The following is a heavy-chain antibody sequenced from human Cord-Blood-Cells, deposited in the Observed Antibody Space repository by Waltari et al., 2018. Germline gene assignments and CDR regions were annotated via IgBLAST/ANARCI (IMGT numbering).Heavy chain of an antibody. CDR2: INHSGST. V-gene: IGHV4-34*01. CDR3: AGSGYSSSWYDT. Sequence: QGQLQQWGAGLLKPSETLSLPCAVLGGSFSGYYWSMNRQPPGKGLEWIGEINHSGSTNYNPSLKSRVTISVDTSKNQFSLKLSSVTAADTAVYYCAGSGYSSSWYDTWGQGTLVTVSS. CDR1: GGSFSGYY. D-gene: IGHD6-13*01. J-gene: IGHJ5*02.